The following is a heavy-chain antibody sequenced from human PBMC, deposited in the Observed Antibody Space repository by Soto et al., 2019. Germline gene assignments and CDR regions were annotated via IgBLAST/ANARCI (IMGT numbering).Heavy chain of an antibody. CDR3: ARLVYDTRLNYMYFDF. D-gene: IGHD3-10*01. V-gene: IGHV4-4*02. CDR1: GVSISSGNW. Sequence: PSETLSLTCAVSGVSISSGNWWTWVRQSPQRGLEYIGEIFHDGTANYYPSFERRVAVSVDTSKNQFSLKLTSVTAADTAIYFCARLVYDTRLNYMYFDFWCQGTLGTVSS. J-gene: IGHJ4*02. CDR2: IFHDGTA.